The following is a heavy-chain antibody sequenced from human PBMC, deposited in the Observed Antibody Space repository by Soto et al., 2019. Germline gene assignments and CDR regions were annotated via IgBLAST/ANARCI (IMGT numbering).Heavy chain of an antibody. D-gene: IGHD3-10*01. CDR2: ITGGSGGT. Sequence: EVQLLESGGGLVQPGGSLRLSCAASGFTFSSFAMSWVRQAPGKGLEWVSAITGGSGGTYYADSVKGRFTISRDNSKNTLYLQMNSLRAEDTAVYYCAKDPIEFGDYNYYGMDVWGQGTTVTVSS. CDR1: GFTFSSFA. CDR3: AKDPIEFGDYNYYGMDV. V-gene: IGHV3-23*01. J-gene: IGHJ6*02.